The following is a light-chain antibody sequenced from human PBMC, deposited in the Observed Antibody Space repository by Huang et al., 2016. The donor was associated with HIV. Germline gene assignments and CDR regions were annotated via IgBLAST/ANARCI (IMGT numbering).Light chain of an antibody. Sequence: DIQMTQSSLSLSASVGERVTITCRASQSIRSYLNWYQQKPGKAPKVLIFTTSTLQSGVPSRFSGSGSGTDFSLTISSLQPEDFATYYCQQSYRTPWAFGQGTKVEIK. CDR1: QSIRSY. CDR2: TTS. V-gene: IGKV1-39*01. CDR3: QQSYRTPWA. J-gene: IGKJ1*01.